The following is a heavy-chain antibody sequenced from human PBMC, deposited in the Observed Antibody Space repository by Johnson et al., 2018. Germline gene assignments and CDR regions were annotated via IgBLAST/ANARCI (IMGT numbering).Heavy chain of an antibody. Sequence: QVQLQESGPGLVKPSETLSLTCTVSGGSISSYYWSWIRQPPGKGLEWIGYIYYSGSTNYNPSLKSRVTISVDTSKNQFSLELCSVTAADTAVYYCAREYPYYYYMDVWGEGTTVTVSS. V-gene: IGHV4-59*01. CDR3: AREYPYYYYMDV. CDR2: IYYSGST. CDR1: GGSISSYY. J-gene: IGHJ6*03.